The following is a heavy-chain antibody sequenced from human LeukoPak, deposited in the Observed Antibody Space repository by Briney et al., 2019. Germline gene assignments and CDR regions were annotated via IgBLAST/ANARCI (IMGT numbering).Heavy chain of an antibody. D-gene: IGHD3-10*01. CDR1: GQSYYGYY. Sequence: SETQSLTCTVYGQSYYGYYWSWIPRSRGGGRVWLGEINHSGSTNYNPSLKSRVTISVDTSKNQFSLKLSSVTAADTAVYYCARADVLLWFGESLTDYGMDVWGQGTTVTVSS. CDR3: ARADVLLWFGESLTDYGMDV. CDR2: INHSGST. J-gene: IGHJ6*02. V-gene: IGHV4-34*01.